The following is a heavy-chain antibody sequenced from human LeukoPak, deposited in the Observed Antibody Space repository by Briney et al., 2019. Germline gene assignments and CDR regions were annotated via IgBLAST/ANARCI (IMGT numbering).Heavy chain of an antibody. CDR2: IWYDGSNK. CDR3: ARDASDSGYDINWFDP. CDR1: GFTFSSYG. Sequence: GGSLRLSCAASGFTFSSYGMHWVRQAPGKGLEWVAVIWYDGSNKYYADPVKGRFTISRDNSKNTLYLQMNSLRAEDTAVYHCARDASDSGYDINWFDPWGQGTLVTVSS. J-gene: IGHJ5*02. D-gene: IGHD5-12*01. V-gene: IGHV3-33*01.